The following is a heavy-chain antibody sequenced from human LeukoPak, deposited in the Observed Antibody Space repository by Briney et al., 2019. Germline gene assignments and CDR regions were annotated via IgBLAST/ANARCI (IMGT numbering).Heavy chain of an antibody. CDR2: ISGSGGST. J-gene: IGHJ5*02. V-gene: IGHV3-23*01. Sequence: PGGSLRLSCAASRFTFSSYAMSWVRQAPGKGLEWVSAISGSGGSTYYADSVKGRFTISRDNSKNTLYLQMNSLRAEDTAVYYCAKVIFVRMRQQLVQGWFDPWGQGTLVTVSS. CDR1: RFTFSSYA. D-gene: IGHD6-13*01. CDR3: AKVIFVRMRQQLVQGWFDP.